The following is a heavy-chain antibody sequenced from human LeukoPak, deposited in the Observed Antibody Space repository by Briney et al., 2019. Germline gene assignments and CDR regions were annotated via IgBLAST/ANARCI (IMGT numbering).Heavy chain of an antibody. J-gene: IGHJ4*02. V-gene: IGHV3-66*01. CDR3: ANEAYGSGSYYTDY. Sequence: SVIYRGGSTYYADSVKGRFTISRDNSKNTLYLQMNSLRAEDTAVYYCANEAYGSGSYYTDYWGQGTLVTVSS. D-gene: IGHD3-10*01. CDR2: IYRGGST.